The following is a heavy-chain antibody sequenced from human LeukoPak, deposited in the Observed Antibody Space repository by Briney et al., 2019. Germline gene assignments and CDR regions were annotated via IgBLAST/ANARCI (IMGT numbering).Heavy chain of an antibody. CDR2: FDPEDGET. Sequence: ASVTVSCKVSGYTLTELSMHWVRQAPGKGLEWMGGFDPEDGETIYAQKFQGRVTMTEDTSTDTAYMELSSLRSEDTAVYYCATDQWGVRGVPLGWFDPWGQGTLVTVSS. V-gene: IGHV1-24*01. J-gene: IGHJ5*02. CDR1: GYTLTELS. CDR3: ATDQWGVRGVPLGWFDP. D-gene: IGHD3-10*01.